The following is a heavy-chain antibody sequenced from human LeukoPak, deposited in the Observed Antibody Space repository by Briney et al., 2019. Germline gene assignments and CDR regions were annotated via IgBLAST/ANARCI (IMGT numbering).Heavy chain of an antibody. CDR2: IYYSGST. Sequence: SETLSLTCAGYGGSFSGYYWSWIRQPPGKGLEWIGYIYYSGSTNYKPSLKSRVTISVDTSKNQFSLKLSSVTAADTAVYYCARGGYYGSGNDFRFDPWGQGTLVTVSS. V-gene: IGHV4-59*01. D-gene: IGHD3-10*01. CDR3: ARGGYYGSGNDFRFDP. CDR1: GGSFSGYY. J-gene: IGHJ5*02.